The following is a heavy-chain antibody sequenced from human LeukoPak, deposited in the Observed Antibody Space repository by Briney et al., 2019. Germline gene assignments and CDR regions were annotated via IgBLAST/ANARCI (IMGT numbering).Heavy chain of an antibody. CDR1: GGTFSSYA. D-gene: IGHD5-18*01. V-gene: IGHV1-69*05. CDR2: IIPIFGTA. Sequence: SSVKVSCKASGGTFSSYAISWVRQAPGQGLEWMGRIIPIFGTANYAQKFQGRVTITTDESTSTAYMELSSLRSEDTAVYYCATRGYSYGPPFYWGQGTLVTVSS. CDR3: ATRGYSYGPPFY. J-gene: IGHJ4*02.